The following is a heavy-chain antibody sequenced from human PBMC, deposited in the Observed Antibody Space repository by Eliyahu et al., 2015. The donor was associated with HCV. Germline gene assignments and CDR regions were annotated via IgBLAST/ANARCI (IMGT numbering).Heavy chain of an antibody. V-gene: IGHV3-9*01. CDR1: GFNFDDFA. Sequence: EIQLEESGGGLVQPGRSLRLSCAASGFNFDDFAMHWVRQAPGKGLEWVSSISWSSSYIAYADSVKGRFTISRDNAKNSLYLQMNSLRTEDTALYYCAKDSRSNYHDSSGYEDYWGQGTLVTVSS. CDR2: ISWSSSYI. D-gene: IGHD3-22*01. CDR3: AKDSRSNYHDSSGYEDY. J-gene: IGHJ4*02.